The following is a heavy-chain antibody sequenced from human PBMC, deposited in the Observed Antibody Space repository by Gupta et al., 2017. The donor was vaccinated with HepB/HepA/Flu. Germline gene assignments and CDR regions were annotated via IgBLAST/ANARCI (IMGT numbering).Heavy chain of an antibody. J-gene: IGHJ4*02. CDR2: IDLGISHK. Sequence: QVQLVQSGTEVKQPGASVKVSCKASGYPFAKFAIHWVRQAPGQGLEWMGWIDLGISHKRYSRKLQDRVTITGDTTASTAYMELRSLTSEDTAVYYCVRDMWFYGTDYWGQGTLVTVSS. CDR1: GYPFAKFA. V-gene: IGHV1-3*01. CDR3: VRDMWFYGTDY. D-gene: IGHD2-21*01.